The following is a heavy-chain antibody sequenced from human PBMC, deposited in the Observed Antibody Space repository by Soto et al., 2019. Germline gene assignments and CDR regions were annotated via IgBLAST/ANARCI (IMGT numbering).Heavy chain of an antibody. V-gene: IGHV4-61*01. J-gene: IGHJ5*02. D-gene: IGHD3-16*01. CDR3: ARVPIDTYMIYWSDP. CDR1: GXSFSSGYYY. CDR2: LYFSGRT. Sequence: XTLSLPCTVSGXSFSSGYYYWTWIRQPPGKGRERFCQLYFSGRTNYIPSLESRFTISLDTSENQFSLKLTSVTAADTAVYYCARVPIDTYMIYWSDPSGQGTLGTVSS.